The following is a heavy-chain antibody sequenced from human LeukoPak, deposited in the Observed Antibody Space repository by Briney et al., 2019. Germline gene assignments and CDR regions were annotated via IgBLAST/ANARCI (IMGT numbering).Heavy chain of an antibody. CDR3: ARGVTMVRGGGYYYYMDV. J-gene: IGHJ6*03. D-gene: IGHD3-10*01. Sequence: PSETLSLTCSVSGAFITSSPYYWSWIRQPPGKGLEWIGYIYYSGSTNYNPSLKSRVTISVDTSKNQFSLKLSSVTAADTAVYYCARGVTMVRGGGYYYYMDVWDKGTTVTISS. V-gene: IGHV4-61*01. CDR1: GAFITSSPYY. CDR2: IYYSGST.